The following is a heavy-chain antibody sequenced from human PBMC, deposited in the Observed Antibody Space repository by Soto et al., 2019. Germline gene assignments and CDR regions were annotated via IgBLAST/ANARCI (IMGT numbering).Heavy chain of an antibody. CDR3: VRDERDSCRGGNCFNFDY. Sequence: QVHLVQSGAEVKKPGASVKVSCKASGYAFTSYGMSWVRQAPGQGLEWMGWINTYNSDTNSAPRLQGRITMTTDTSTSTAYMERRSLTSDDTAVYYGVRDERDSCRGGNCFNFDYWGQGTLVSVSS. CDR1: GYAFTSYG. D-gene: IGHD2-15*01. V-gene: IGHV1-18*04. J-gene: IGHJ4*02. CDR2: INTYNSDT.